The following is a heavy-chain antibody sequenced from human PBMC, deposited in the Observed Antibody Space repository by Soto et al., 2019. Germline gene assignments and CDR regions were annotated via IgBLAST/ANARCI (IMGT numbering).Heavy chain of an antibody. J-gene: IGHJ4*02. Sequence: SETLSLTCTVSGGSISSYYWSWIRQPPGKGLEWIGYIYYSGSTNYNPSLKSRVTISVDTSKNQFSLKLSSVTAADTAVYYCARVDIAAAGNVVDYWGQGTLVTVSS. CDR2: IYYSGST. V-gene: IGHV4-59*01. CDR3: ARVDIAAAGNVVDY. D-gene: IGHD6-13*01. CDR1: GGSISSYY.